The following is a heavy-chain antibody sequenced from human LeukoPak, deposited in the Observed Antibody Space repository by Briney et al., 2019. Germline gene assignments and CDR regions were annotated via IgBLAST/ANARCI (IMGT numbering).Heavy chain of an antibody. V-gene: IGHV4-59*08. J-gene: IGHJ4*02. Sequence: SETLSLTCTVSGGSISSYYWSWIRQPPGKGLEWIGDIYYSGSTNYNPSLKSRVTISVDTSKNQFSLKLSSVTAADTAVYYCARSDTAMVTNYWGQGTLVTVSS. CDR3: ARSDTAMVTNY. D-gene: IGHD5-18*01. CDR2: IYYSGST. CDR1: GGSISSYY.